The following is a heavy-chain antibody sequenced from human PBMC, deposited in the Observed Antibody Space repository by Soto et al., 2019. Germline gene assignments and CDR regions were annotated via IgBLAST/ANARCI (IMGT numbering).Heavy chain of an antibody. CDR1: GGTFSSYA. D-gene: IGHD3-22*01. CDR3: ARERGGAIIVGVTGTFDV. J-gene: IGHJ3*01. V-gene: IGHV1-69*01. CDR2: IIAILGKA. Sequence: QVQLVQSGAEVKKPGSSVKVSCKASGGTFSSYAISWVRQAPGQGLEWMGGIIAILGKANYAEKFQGRVTITADESTSTDYMELSSLRSEDTAVSYCARERGGAIIVGVTGTFDVWGQWTLVTVS.